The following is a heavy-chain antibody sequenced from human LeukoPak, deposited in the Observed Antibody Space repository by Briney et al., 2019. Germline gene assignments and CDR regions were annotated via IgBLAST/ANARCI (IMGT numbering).Heavy chain of an antibody. V-gene: IGHV3-23*01. CDR3: AKGSAVVTHFDY. Sequence: PGGSLRHSCGACGFTFSSYAMLWVRPATGKGLEWVSAISGSGGSTYYADSVKDRFTISRDNSKNTLYLQMNSLRAEDTAVYYCAKGSAVVTHFDYWGQGTLVTVSS. CDR2: ISGSGGST. J-gene: IGHJ4*02. CDR1: GFTFSSYA. D-gene: IGHD4-23*01.